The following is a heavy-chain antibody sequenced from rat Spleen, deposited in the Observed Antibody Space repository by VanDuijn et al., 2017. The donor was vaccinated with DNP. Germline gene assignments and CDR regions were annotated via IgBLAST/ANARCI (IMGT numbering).Heavy chain of an antibody. V-gene: IGHV5-31*01. CDR1: GFTFNNYW. CDR2: ISSWGGST. Sequence: EVQLVESGGDLVQPGRSLKLSCVVSGFTFNNYWMTWFRQVPEKGLEWVASISSWGGSTYYPDSVRGRFTISRDNAKSTLYLQMNSLRSEDMATYYCARHVLPLRVWDYWGQGVMVTVSS. CDR3: ARHVLPLRVWDY. J-gene: IGHJ2*01. D-gene: IGHD1-4*01.